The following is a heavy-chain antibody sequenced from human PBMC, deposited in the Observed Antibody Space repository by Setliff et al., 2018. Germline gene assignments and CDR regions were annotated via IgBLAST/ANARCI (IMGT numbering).Heavy chain of an antibody. CDR3: ARSYYYDSSAANWFDP. CDR1: GYTFTGYY. Sequence: GASVKVSCKASGYTFTGYYMHWVRQAPGQGLEWMGRINPNSGGTNYAQKFQGRVTMTRDTSISTAYMELSRLRSDDTAVYYCARSYYYDSSAANWFDPWVPETLLVTVSS. CDR2: INPNSGGT. V-gene: IGHV1-2*06. D-gene: IGHD3-22*01. J-gene: IGHJ5*02.